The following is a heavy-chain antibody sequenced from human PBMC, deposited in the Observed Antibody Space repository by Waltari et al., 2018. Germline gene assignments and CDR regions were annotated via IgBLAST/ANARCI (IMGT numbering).Heavy chain of an antibody. CDR1: GYTSTGYY. J-gene: IGHJ5*02. CDR2: INPDTGGT. Sequence: QVQVVQSGAEVKKHGDSVQVSCKTSGYTSTGYYIHWVRQAPGQGLAWMGWINPDTGGTNYGQKFQGRVSMTRDTSISTAYMELSSLKSDDTAIYYCTRWTFAMGFDPWGQGTLVTVSS. V-gene: IGHV1-2*02. CDR3: TRWTFAMGFDP.